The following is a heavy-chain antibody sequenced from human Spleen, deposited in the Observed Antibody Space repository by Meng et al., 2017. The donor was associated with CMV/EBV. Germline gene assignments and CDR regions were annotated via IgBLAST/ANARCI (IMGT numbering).Heavy chain of an antibody. D-gene: IGHD1-26*01. Sequence: SETLSLTCTVSGGSISNYYWSWIRQPPGKGLEWIGYIYYSGSTNYNPSLKSRVTISVDTSKNQFSLKLSSVTAADTAVYYCAREGGQYSGSSYYGMDVWGQGTTVTVSS. CDR2: IYYSGST. J-gene: IGHJ6*02. CDR3: AREGGQYSGSSYYGMDV. V-gene: IGHV4-59*01. CDR1: GGSISNYY.